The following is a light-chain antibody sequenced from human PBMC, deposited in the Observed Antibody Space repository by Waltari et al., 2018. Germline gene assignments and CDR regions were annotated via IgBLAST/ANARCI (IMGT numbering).Light chain of an antibody. CDR2: KVS. J-gene: IGKJ2*01. V-gene: IGKV2-30*02. CDR3: LQGTHWPRT. CDR1: QSLVHSDGHTY. Sequence: DVVLTQSPLSVPVPLGPPASISCRSSQSLVHSDGHTYMNWFQHRPGQSPRRLIYKVSNRESGVPDRFSGSGSGTDFTLKISRVEAEDVGVYYCLQGTHWPRTFGQGTKLEI.